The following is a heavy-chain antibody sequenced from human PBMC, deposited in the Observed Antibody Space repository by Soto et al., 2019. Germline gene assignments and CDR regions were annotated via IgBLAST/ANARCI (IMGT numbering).Heavy chain of an antibody. Sequence: QVQLVESGGGVVQPGRSLRLSCAASGFTFSSYGMHWVRQAPGKGLEWVAVIWYDGSNKYYADSVKGRFTISRDNSKNTLYLQMNSLRAEDTAVYYCARDLPTVRYYGMDVWGQGTTVTVSS. CDR2: IWYDGSNK. V-gene: IGHV3-33*01. J-gene: IGHJ6*02. CDR1: GFTFSSYG. D-gene: IGHD4-17*01. CDR3: ARDLPTVRYYGMDV.